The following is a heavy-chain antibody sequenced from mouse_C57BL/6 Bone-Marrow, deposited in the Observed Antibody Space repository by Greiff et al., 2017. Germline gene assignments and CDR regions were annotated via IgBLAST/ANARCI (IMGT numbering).Heavy chain of an antibody. J-gene: IGHJ2*01. CDR1: GYSITSGYY. Sequence: VQLKESGPGLVKPSQSLSLTCSVTGYSITSGYYWNWIRQFPGNNLEWMGYISYDGSNNYNPSLKSRISITRDTSKNQFFLKLNSGTTEDTATYYCARDGYYFDYWGQGTTLTVSS. CDR2: ISYDGSN. CDR3: ARDGYYFDY. D-gene: IGHD1-2*01. V-gene: IGHV3-6*01.